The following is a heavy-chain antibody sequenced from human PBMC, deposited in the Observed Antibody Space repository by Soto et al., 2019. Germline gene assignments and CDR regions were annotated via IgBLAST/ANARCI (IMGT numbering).Heavy chain of an antibody. J-gene: IGHJ6*02. CDR3: ERAIVVGPAAIPALRSLYYYYYGMDF. D-gene: IGHD2-2*01. Sequence: QVQLVQSGAEVKKPGSSVKVSCKASGGTFSSYAISWVRQAPGQGLEWMGVIIPIFGTANYAQKFKGRVTITADKTTSTAYMQLSSLRSEDTAVYYCERAIVVGPAAIPALRSLYYYYYGMDFLGQGTPVPVSS. CDR2: IIPIFGTA. V-gene: IGHV1-69*06. CDR1: GGTFSSYA.